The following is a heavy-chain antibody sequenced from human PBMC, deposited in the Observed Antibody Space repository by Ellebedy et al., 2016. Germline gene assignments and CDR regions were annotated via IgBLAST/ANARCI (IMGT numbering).Heavy chain of an antibody. CDR1: GFTFSSYW. CDR3: VRSGGSSWADY. V-gene: IGHV3-7*03. Sequence: GESLKISXAASGFTFSSYWMSWVRQLPGKGLEWVAKIKHDGSEKDYVDSVKGRFTISRDNAKNSMYLQMDSLGVEDTAVYYCVRSGGSSWADYWGQGTPVTVSS. D-gene: IGHD6-13*01. CDR2: IKHDGSEK. J-gene: IGHJ4*02.